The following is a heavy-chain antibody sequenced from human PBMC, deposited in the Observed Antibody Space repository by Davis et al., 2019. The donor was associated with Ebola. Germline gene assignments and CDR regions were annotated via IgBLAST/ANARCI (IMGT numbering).Heavy chain of an antibody. CDR1: GFTFSSYS. V-gene: IGHV3-48*04. Sequence: GESLKISCAASGFTFSSYSMNWVRQAPGKGLEWVSYISSSSSTIYYEDSVKGRFTISRDNAKNSLYLQMNSLRVEDTAMYYCAREMRGTADSHWGQGTLVTVSS. CDR3: AREMRGTADSH. D-gene: IGHD1/OR15-1a*01. CDR2: ISSSSSTI. J-gene: IGHJ4*02.